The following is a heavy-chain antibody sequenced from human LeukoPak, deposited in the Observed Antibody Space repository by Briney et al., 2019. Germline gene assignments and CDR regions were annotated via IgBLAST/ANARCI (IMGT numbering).Heavy chain of an antibody. D-gene: IGHD3-22*01. CDR2: INHSGST. Sequence: SETLSLTCAVYGGSFSGYYWSWIRQPPGKGLEWIGEINHSGSTNYNPSLRSRVTISVDTSKSQFSLKLNSMTAADTAVYYCARGAQTYYDKAPVDYWGQGTLVTVSS. CDR1: GGSFSGYY. V-gene: IGHV4-34*01. J-gene: IGHJ4*02. CDR3: ARGAQTYYDKAPVDY.